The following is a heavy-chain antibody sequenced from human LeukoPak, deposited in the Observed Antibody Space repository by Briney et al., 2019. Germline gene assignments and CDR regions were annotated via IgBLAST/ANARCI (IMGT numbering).Heavy chain of an antibody. Sequence: GSLGLSCAASGFTFSDYYMSWIRQPPGKGLEWIGSIFYTGSTYYNPSLKSRVSISVDTSKNQFSLKLSSVTAADTAVNYCARLPRETRYSSGWYVYWGQGTLVTVSS. CDR3: ARLPRETRYSSGWYVY. J-gene: IGHJ4*02. D-gene: IGHD6-19*01. V-gene: IGHV4-38-2*01. CDR1: GFTFSDYY. CDR2: IFYTGST.